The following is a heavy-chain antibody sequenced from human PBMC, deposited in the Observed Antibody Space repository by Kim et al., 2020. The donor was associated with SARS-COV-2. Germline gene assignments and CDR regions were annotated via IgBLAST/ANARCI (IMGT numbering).Heavy chain of an antibody. D-gene: IGHD2-21*01. Sequence: GGSLRLSCVASGFTFSDYAMNWVRQAPGKGLEWVSAVSRSGDTTYYADSVRGRFSISRVNSKNVLFLQMNTLRADDTAIYYCAKALSYGDFEDWGQGTLVSVSS. CDR2: VSRSGDTT. J-gene: IGHJ1*01. V-gene: IGHV3-23*01. CDR1: GFTFSDYA. CDR3: AKALSYGDFED.